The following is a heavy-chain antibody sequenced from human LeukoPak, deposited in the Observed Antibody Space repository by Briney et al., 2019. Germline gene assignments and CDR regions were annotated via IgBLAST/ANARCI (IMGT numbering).Heavy chain of an antibody. D-gene: IGHD6-6*01. V-gene: IGHV1-2*02. CDR3: ARVKYSRGNWFDP. CDR1: GYTFTGYY. Sequence: ASVKVSCKASGYTFTGYYMHWVRQAPGQGLEWMGWINANSGGTNYAQKLQGRVTMTRDTSISTAYMELSRLRSDDTAVYYCARVKYSRGNWFDPWGQGTLVTVSS. CDR2: INANSGGT. J-gene: IGHJ5*02.